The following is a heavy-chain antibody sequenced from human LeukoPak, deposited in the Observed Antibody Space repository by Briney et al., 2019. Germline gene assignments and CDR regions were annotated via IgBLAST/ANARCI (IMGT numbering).Heavy chain of an antibody. CDR1: GGSISSGGYY. Sequence: SETLSLTCTVSGGSISSGGYYWSWIRQPPGKGLEWIGYIYHSGSTYYNPSLKSRVTISVDRSKNQFSLKLSSVTAADTAVYYCAREEPMGYYSSSSDAFDIWGQGTMVTVSS. J-gene: IGHJ3*02. CDR2: IYHSGST. V-gene: IGHV4-30-2*01. D-gene: IGHD6-13*01. CDR3: AREEPMGYYSSSSDAFDI.